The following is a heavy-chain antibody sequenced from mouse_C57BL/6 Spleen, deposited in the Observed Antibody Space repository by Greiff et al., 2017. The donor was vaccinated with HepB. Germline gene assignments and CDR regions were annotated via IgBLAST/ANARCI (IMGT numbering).Heavy chain of an antibody. J-gene: IGHJ2*01. CDR3: ARERGKIYYYGEFDY. V-gene: IGHV14-2*01. CDR1: GFNIKDYY. D-gene: IGHD1-1*01. Sequence: EVQLVESGAELVKPGASVKLSCTASGFNIKDYYMHWVKQRTEQGLEWIGRIDPEDGETKYAPKFQGKATITADTSSNTAYLQLSSLTSEDTAVYYCARERGKIYYYGEFDYWGQGTTLTVSS. CDR2: IDPEDGET.